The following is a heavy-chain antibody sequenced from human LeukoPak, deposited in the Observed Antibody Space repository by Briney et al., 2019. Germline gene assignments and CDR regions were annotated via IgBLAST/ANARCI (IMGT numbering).Heavy chain of an antibody. CDR3: AREKKTEWTTGAFDM. J-gene: IGHJ3*02. D-gene: IGHD3-3*01. CDR1: GFTFSDYY. V-gene: IGHV3-11*01. Sequence: GGSLRLSCAASGFTFSDYYMSWIRQAPETGLEWLSYTSPSGGTIYYTDPVKGRFTMSRDNAQNAPYREMNSLRAEDTAVYYCAREKKTEWTTGAFDMWGQGTMVIVSS. CDR2: TSPSGGTI.